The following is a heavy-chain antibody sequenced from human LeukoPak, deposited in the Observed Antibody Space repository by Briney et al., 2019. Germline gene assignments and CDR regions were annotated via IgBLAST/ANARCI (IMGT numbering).Heavy chain of an antibody. J-gene: IGHJ4*02. D-gene: IGHD5-24*01. CDR2: IYPGDSDT. CDR3: ARQDGYAEYMFDY. CDR1: GYSFTSYW. V-gene: IGHV5-51*01. Sequence: GESLKISCKGSGYSFTSYWIGWVRQMPGKGLEWMGIIYPGDSDTRYSPSFQGQVTISADKSISTAYLQWDNLQASDTAVYYCARQDGYAEYMFDYWGQGTLVTVSS.